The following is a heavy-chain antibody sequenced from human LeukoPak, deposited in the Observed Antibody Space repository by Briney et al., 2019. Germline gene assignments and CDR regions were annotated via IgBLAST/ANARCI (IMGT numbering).Heavy chain of an antibody. J-gene: IGHJ5*02. D-gene: IGHD6-13*01. CDR3: ARAPPPWQQLVQGVEDWFDP. CDR1: GGSISSGGYY. Sequence: PSQTLSLTCIVSGGSISSGGYYWSWIRQPAGKGLEWIGRVYTSGSTNYNPSLKSRVTISLDTSKNHFSLNLSSVTAADTAVYYCARAPPPWQQLVQGVEDWFDPWGQGTLVTVSS. V-gene: IGHV4-61*02. CDR2: VYTSGST.